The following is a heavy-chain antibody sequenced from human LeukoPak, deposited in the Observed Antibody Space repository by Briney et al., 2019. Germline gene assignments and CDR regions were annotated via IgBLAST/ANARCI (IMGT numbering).Heavy chain of an antibody. CDR3: AGGGDAPKAGDY. CDR2: IYNGERI. V-gene: IGHV4-31*03. D-gene: IGHD3-16*01. J-gene: IGHJ4*02. Sequence: SETLSLTCTVSGASISSTTYYWNWIRQHPGEGLEWIGVIYNGERISYNASLKSRVTTSADTSKNQFSLKITNVTAADTAVYYCAGGGDAPKAGDYWGQGTLVTVSS. CDR1: GASISSTTYY.